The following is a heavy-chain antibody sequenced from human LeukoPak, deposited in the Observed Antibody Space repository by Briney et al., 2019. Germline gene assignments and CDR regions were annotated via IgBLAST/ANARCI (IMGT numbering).Heavy chain of an antibody. V-gene: IGHV3-23*01. CDR2: ISDTGNT. CDR1: GFTLSSYA. Sequence: GGSLRLSCAASGFTLSSYAMSWVRQAPGKGLEWVSAISDTGNTYHADSVKGRFTISRDNSKNTVYVQLNSLRAEDTAVYYCAKEGRSPVRAFDYWGQGTLVTVSS. D-gene: IGHD3-10*01. J-gene: IGHJ4*02. CDR3: AKEGRSPVRAFDY.